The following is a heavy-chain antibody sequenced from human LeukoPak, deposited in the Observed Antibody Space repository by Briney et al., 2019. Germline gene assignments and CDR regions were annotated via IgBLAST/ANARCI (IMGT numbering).Heavy chain of an antibody. Sequence: SETLSLTCAVYGGSFSGYYWSWIRQPPGKGLEWIGKINHSGSTNYNPSLKSRVTISVDTSKNQFSLKLSSVTAADTAVYYCARYYYDSSGYYYNAFDIWGQGTMVTVSS. CDR2: INHSGST. D-gene: IGHD3-22*01. J-gene: IGHJ3*02. CDR3: ARYYYDSSGYYYNAFDI. CDR1: GGSFSGYY. V-gene: IGHV4-34*01.